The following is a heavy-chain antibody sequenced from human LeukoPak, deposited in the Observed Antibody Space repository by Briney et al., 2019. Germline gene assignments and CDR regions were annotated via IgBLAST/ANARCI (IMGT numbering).Heavy chain of an antibody. CDR3: AKDRNVIAVAGTSGFDY. Sequence: PGGSLRLSCAASGFTFSSYGMHWVRQAPGKGLEWVAVISHDGSNKYYADSVKGRFTISRDNSKNTLYLQMNSLRAEDTAVYYCAKDRNVIAVAGTSGFDYWGQGTLVTVSS. V-gene: IGHV3-30*18. CDR1: GFTFSSYG. CDR2: ISHDGSNK. D-gene: IGHD6-19*01. J-gene: IGHJ4*02.